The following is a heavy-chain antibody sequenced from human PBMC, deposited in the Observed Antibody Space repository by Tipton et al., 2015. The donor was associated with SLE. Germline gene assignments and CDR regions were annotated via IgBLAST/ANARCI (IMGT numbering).Heavy chain of an antibody. J-gene: IGHJ3*02. CDR2: IWYDGSNK. V-gene: IGHV3-30*18. CDR1: GFTFSSYW. CDR3: VKGVGGGEGAFDI. D-gene: IGHD2-21*01. Sequence: SLRLSCAASGFTFSSYWMSWVRQAPGKGLEWVAVIWYDGSNKYYADSVKGRFTISRDNSKNTLYLQMNSLRAEDTAVYYCVKGVGGGEGAFDIWGQGTMVTVSS.